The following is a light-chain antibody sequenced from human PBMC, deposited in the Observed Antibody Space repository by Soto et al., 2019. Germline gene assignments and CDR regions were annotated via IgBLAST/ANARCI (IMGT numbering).Light chain of an antibody. J-gene: IGKJ1*01. CDR3: MQATHAPCA. CDR2: KIS. V-gene: IGKV2-24*01. Sequence: DIVLTQAPLSSPVTLGQPASISCRSSQSLVHSDGNTYLSWLHQRPGQPPRLLIYKISKLFSWVPDRFSCSGAGTDFTLTVTRVEAEDVGVYYFMQATHAPCAFGQGTQLEIK. CDR1: QSLVHSDGNTY.